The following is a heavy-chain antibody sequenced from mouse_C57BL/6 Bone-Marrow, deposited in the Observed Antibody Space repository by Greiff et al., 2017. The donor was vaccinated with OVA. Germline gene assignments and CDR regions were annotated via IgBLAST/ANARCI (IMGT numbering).Heavy chain of an antibody. Sequence: DVKLVESGGGLVKPGGSLKLSCAASGFTFSSYAMSWVRQTPEKRLEWVATISDGGSYTYYPDNVKGRFTISRDNAKNNLYLQMSHLKSEDTAMYYCAREGDYYGSLDYWGQGTSVTVSS. CDR1: GFTFSSYA. CDR2: ISDGGSYT. CDR3: AREGDYYGSLDY. J-gene: IGHJ4*01. V-gene: IGHV5-4*01. D-gene: IGHD1-1*01.